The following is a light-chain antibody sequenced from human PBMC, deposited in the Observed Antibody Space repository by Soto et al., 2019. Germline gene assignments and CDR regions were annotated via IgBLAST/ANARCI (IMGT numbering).Light chain of an antibody. V-gene: IGKV3-15*01. CDR1: QSVSSN. CDR2: GAS. Sequence: EIVMMQSPATLSVTPGDRAPLSCRASQSVSSNLAWYQQKPGQAPRLLIYGASTRATGIPARFSGSGSGTEFTLAISSLQSEDFAVHYCQQYNNWPRTFGQGTNVDI. J-gene: IGKJ1*01. CDR3: QQYNNWPRT.